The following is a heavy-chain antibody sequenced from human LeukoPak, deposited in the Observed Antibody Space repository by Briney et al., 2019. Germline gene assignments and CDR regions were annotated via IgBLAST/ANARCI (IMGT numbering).Heavy chain of an antibody. Sequence: GGSLRLSCAASGFTVSSNYMSWVRQAPGKGLEWVSVIYSGGSTYYADSVKGRFTISRDNSKNTLYLQMNSLRAEDTAVYYCARQADGGIAVGDYWGQGTLVTVSS. CDR1: GFTVSSNY. CDR3: ARQADGGIAVGDY. J-gene: IGHJ4*02. V-gene: IGHV3-66*04. D-gene: IGHD6-19*01. CDR2: IYSGGST.